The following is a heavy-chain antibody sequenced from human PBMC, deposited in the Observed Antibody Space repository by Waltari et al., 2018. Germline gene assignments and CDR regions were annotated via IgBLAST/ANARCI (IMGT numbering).Heavy chain of an antibody. D-gene: IGHD1-26*01. V-gene: IGHV3-21*03. CDR2: ISSSSSYI. CDR3: ARERVAWEHYWFDP. J-gene: IGHJ5*02. CDR1: GFTFSSYS. Sequence: GGGLVKPGGSLRLSCAASGFTFSSYSMNWVRQAPGKGLEWVSSISSSSSYIYYADSVKGRFTISRDNAKNSLYLQMNSLRAEDTAVYYCARERVAWEHYWFDPWGQGTLVTVSS.